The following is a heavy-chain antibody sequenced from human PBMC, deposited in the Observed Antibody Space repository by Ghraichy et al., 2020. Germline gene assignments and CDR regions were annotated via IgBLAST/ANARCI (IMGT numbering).Heavy chain of an antibody. CDR2: VSGSGGYT. CDR1: GFTFNNYA. V-gene: IGHV3-23*01. CDR3: AKDRFSGTYPYHFDY. Sequence: GESLNISCAASGFTFNNYAMSWVRQAPGKGLEWVSAVSGSGGYTYYADSVQGRFSISRDNSENTVFLQMNSLRAEDTAIYYCAKDRFSGTYPYHFDYWGQGMLVTVSS. D-gene: IGHD1-26*01. J-gene: IGHJ4*02.